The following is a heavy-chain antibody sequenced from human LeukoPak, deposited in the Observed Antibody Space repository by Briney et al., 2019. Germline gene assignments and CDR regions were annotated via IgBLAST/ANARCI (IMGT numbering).Heavy chain of an antibody. CDR3: ARAGSSSWYVY. CDR1: GHTFTSYY. J-gene: IGHJ4*02. D-gene: IGHD6-13*01. V-gene: IGHV1-46*01. Sequence: ASVKVSCKASGHTFTSYYMHWVRQAPGQGLEWMGIINPSGGSTSYAQKSQGRVTMTRDMSTSTVYMELSSLRSEDTAVYYCARAGSSSWYVYWGQGTLVTVSS. CDR2: INPSGGST.